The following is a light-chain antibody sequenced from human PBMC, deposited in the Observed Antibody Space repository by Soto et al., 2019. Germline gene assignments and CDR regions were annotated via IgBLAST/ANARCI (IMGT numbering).Light chain of an antibody. CDR3: QQYKNYLT. V-gene: IGKV1-5*01. Sequence: DIQMTQSPSTLSASVGDRVTITCRASQSISTWLAWYQQKPGKAPKVLIYDASSLESGVPSRFSGSGAGTEFTLTIRSLQPHDFATYGCQQYKNYLTFGAGTKMHI. CDR1: QSISTW. CDR2: DAS. J-gene: IGKJ3*01.